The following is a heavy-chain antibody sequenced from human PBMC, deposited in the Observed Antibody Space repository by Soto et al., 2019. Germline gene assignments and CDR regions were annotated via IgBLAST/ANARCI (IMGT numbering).Heavy chain of an antibody. CDR1: GFTFSDYY. CDR3: ARVMNYYDSSGNTPGAFDI. Sequence: PGGSLRLSCAASGFTFSDYYMSWIRQAPGKGLEWVSYISSSSSYTNYADSVKGRFTISRDNAKNSLYLQMNSLRAEDTAVYYCARVMNYYDSSGNTPGAFDIWGQGTMVTVSS. D-gene: IGHD3-22*01. CDR2: ISSSSSYT. J-gene: IGHJ3*02. V-gene: IGHV3-11*06.